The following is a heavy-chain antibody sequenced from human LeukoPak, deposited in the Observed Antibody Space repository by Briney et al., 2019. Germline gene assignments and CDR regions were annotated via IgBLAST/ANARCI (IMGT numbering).Heavy chain of an antibody. CDR2: IYYSGST. J-gene: IGHJ4*02. V-gene: IGHV4-59*01. CDR3: ARGAHYYDSSGYLMPLNY. CDR1: GGSISSYY. Sequence: PSETLSLTCTVSGGSISSYYWSWIRQPPGKGLEWIGYIYYSGSTNCNPSLKSRVTISVDTYKNQFSLKLSSVTAADTAVYYCARGAHYYDSSGYLMPLNYWGQGTLVTVSS. D-gene: IGHD3-22*01.